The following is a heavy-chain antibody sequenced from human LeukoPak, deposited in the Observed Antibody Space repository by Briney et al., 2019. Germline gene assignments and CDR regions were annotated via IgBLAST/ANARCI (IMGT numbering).Heavy chain of an antibody. V-gene: IGHV3-43*02. CDR3: AKNLNSYGYY. CDR1: GFTFDDSA. D-gene: IGHD5-18*01. CDR2: ISGDGVST. J-gene: IGHJ4*02. Sequence: GGSLRLSCAASGFTFDDSAMHWVRQAPGKGLEWVSLISGDGVSTYYADSVKGRFTISRDNSKNSLYLQMNSLRTEDTALCYCAKNLNSYGYYWGQGTLVTVSS.